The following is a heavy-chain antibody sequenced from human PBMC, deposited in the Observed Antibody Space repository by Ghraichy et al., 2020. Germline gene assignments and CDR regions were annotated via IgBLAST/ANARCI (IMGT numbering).Heavy chain of an antibody. CDR2: MNPNSDNT. J-gene: IGHJ4*02. D-gene: IGHD3-3*01. CDR3: ARDFWSGYKYPGY. CDR1: GYTFTSYD. Sequence: ASVKVSCKASGYTFTSYDINWVRQATGQGLEWMGWMNPNSDNTGYAQKFQGRVTMTRNTSISTAYMELSSLRSEDTAVYYCARDFWSGYKYPGYWGQGTLVTVSS. V-gene: IGHV1-8*01.